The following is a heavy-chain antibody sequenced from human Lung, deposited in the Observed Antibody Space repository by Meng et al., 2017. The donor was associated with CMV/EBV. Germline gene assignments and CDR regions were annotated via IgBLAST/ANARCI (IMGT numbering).Heavy chain of an antibody. D-gene: IGHD4-11*01. J-gene: IGHJ5*02. Sequence: QLQYTGHRMTQPSPVQFHSRASYGTSTSIASCCESWIRQQPLKCLEWMWFIYDSGISDYNPSRRSRVATEIYTSKNHFYLKLTSVTAADTAYYCGAITNYGNFNWFDPWGQGTLVTVSS. V-gene: IGHV4-31*11. CDR1: GTSTSIASCC. CDR2: IYDSGIS. CDR3: AITNYGNFNWFDP.